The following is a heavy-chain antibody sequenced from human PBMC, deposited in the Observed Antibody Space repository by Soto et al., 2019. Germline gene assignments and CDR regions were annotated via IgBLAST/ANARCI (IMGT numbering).Heavy chain of an antibody. Sequence: QVKLVQSGAEVKKPGASVKVSCETSGYTFFSYGITWVRQAPGQGLEWMGWVSGYNGHTNYAQKXQRXXTXPRDISTTTAYVELRNLRSDDTAVYYCARLVGPTSSDNWFDPWGQGTLVTVSS. V-gene: IGHV1-18*01. D-gene: IGHD1-26*01. CDR1: GYTFFSYG. J-gene: IGHJ5*02. CDR3: ARLVGPTSSDNWFDP. CDR2: VSGYNGHT.